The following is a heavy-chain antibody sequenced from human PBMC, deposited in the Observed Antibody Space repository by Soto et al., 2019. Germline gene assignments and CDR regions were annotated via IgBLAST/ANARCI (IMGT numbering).Heavy chain of an antibody. CDR3: AKPGYYDSSGSFDY. D-gene: IGHD3-22*01. J-gene: IGHJ4*02. Sequence: PSETLSLTCTVSGGSISSGGYYWSWIRQHPGKGLEWIGYIYYSGSTYYNPSLKSRVTISVDTSKNQFSLYLQMNSLRAEDTALYYCAKPGYYDSSGSFDYWGQGTLVTVSS. V-gene: IGHV4-31*03. CDR1: GGSISSGGYY. CDR2: IYYSGST.